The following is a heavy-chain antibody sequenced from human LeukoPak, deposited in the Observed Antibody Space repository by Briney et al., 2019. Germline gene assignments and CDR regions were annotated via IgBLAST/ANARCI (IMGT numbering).Heavy chain of an antibody. CDR1: GFTFSSYA. CDR3: AKEEDYDILFIDY. Sequence: PGGSLRLSCAASGFTFSSYAMSWVRQAPGKGLEWVSAIGGSGGSTYYAESVKGRFTISRDNSKNTLYLQMNSLRAEDSAVYYCAKEEDYDILFIDYWGQGTLVTVSS. CDR2: IGGSGGST. D-gene: IGHD3-9*01. V-gene: IGHV3-23*01. J-gene: IGHJ4*02.